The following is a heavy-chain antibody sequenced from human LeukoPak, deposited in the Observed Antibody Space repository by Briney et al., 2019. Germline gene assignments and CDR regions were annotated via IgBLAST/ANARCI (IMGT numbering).Heavy chain of an antibody. J-gene: IGHJ4*02. V-gene: IGHV1-24*01. CDR2: FDPEDGET. D-gene: IGHD3-16*02. CDR3: ATVRYDYVWGSYRTLYHFDY. CDR1: GYTLTELS. Sequence: ASVKVSCKVSGYTLTELSMHWVRQAPGKGLEWMGGFDPEDGETIYAQKFQGRVTMTEDTSTDTAYMELSSLRSEDTAVYYCATVRYDYVWGSYRTLYHFDYWGQGTLVTVSS.